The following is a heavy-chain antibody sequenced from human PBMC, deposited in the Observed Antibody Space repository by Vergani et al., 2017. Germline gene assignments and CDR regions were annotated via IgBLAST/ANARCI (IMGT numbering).Heavy chain of an antibody. V-gene: IGHV1-69*13. J-gene: IGHJ4*02. CDR1: GGTFSSYA. CDR2: ILPIFGTA. Sequence: QVQLVQSGAEVKKPGSSVKVSCKASGGTFSSYAISWVRQAPGQGLEWMGGILPIFGTANYAQKFQGRVTITADESTSTAYMELSSLRSEDTAVYYCAKDGPLYGSGSYYHFAYWGQGTLVTVSS. D-gene: IGHD3-10*01. CDR3: AKDGPLYGSGSYYHFAY.